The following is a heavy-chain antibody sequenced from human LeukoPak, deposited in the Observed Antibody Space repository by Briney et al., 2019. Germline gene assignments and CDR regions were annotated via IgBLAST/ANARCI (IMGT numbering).Heavy chain of an antibody. CDR1: GFTFSSYA. Sequence: QSGGSLRLSCAASGFTFSSYAISWVRQAPGKGLEWVSAISGSGGSTYYADSVKGRFTISRDNSKNTLYLQMNSLRAEDTAVYYCAQEGGSGTWWYYYYGMDVWGQGTTVTVSS. J-gene: IGHJ6*02. CDR2: ISGSGGST. CDR3: AQEGGSGTWWYYYYGMDV. V-gene: IGHV3-23*01. D-gene: IGHD3-10*01.